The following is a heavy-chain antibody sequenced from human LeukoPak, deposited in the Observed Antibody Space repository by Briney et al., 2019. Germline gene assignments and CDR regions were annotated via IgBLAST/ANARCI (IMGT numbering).Heavy chain of an antibody. D-gene: IGHD3-10*01. V-gene: IGHV3-23*01. CDR3: ARDMVRGVISSFDY. J-gene: IGHJ4*02. CDR2: ISGSGGST. CDR1: GFTFSSYA. Sequence: GGSLRLSCAASGFTFSSYAMSWVRQAPGKGLEWVSAISGSGGSTYYADSVKGRFSISRDNSKNTLYLQMNGLRAEDTAVYYCARDMVRGVISSFDYWGQGTLVTVSS.